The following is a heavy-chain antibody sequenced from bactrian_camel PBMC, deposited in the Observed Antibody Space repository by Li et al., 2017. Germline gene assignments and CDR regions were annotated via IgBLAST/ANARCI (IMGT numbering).Heavy chain of an antibody. CDR3: AAARDDCRAASWSDPGYFGY. CDR1: GFVYTGYC. Sequence: HVQLVESGGGSVQAGGSLRLSCERSGFVYTGYCISWFRQAPGKEREGVAVISSDRRTRYADSVKGRFTLSKDNATATLYLQMDSLKPEDSSMYYCAAARDDCRAASWSDPGYFGYWGQGTQVTVS. CDR2: ISSDRRT. J-gene: IGHJ6*01. V-gene: IGHV3S1*01. D-gene: IGHD1*01.